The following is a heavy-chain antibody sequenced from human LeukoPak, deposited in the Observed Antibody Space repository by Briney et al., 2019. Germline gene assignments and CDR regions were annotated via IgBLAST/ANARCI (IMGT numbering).Heavy chain of an antibody. CDR2: IYTSGST. CDR3: ARRESYSFDY. D-gene: IGHD1-26*01. Sequence: SQTLSLTCTVSGGSISSGSYYWSWIRQPAGKGLEWIGRIYTSGSTNYNPSLKSRVTISVDTSKNQFSLRLSSVTAADTAVYYCARRESYSFDYWGQGTLVTVSS. CDR1: GGSISSGSYY. V-gene: IGHV4-61*02. J-gene: IGHJ4*02.